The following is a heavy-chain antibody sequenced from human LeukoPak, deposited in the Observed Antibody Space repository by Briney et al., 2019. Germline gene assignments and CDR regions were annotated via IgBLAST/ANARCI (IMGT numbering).Heavy chain of an antibody. Sequence: SETLSPTCTVSGASVSGVYWSWIRQPPGKGLEWIGYIYHSGDSNCNPSLKSRVTVSLDTSKNQVSLRLTSVTAADTAVYYCARHPFATPFDFWGRGTLVTVSS. V-gene: IGHV4-59*08. J-gene: IGHJ4*02. D-gene: IGHD2-15*01. CDR3: ARHPFATPFDF. CDR2: IYHSGDS. CDR1: GASVSGVY.